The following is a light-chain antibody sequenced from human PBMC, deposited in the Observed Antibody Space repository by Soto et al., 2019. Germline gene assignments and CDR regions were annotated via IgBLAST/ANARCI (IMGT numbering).Light chain of an antibody. CDR2: GAS. CDR1: QSVSSN. CDR3: QQHTNLRPWT. V-gene: IGKV3-15*01. J-gene: IGKJ1*01. Sequence: EIVMTQSPATLSVSPGERDTLSCRASQSVSSNLAWYQQKPGKATRLLMYGASTRTTGIPDRFSGSWTGTEFTLTISSLQSKDCTVYYCQQHTNLRPWTFGQGTKVEIK.